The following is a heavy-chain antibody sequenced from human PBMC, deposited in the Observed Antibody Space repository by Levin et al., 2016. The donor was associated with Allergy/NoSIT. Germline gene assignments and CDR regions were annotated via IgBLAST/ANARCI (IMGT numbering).Heavy chain of an antibody. V-gene: IGHV3-30*03. Sequence: GESLKISCVVSRFTFSDYAIHWVRQAPGKGPEWVAVVSSDGTTTHYADSVTGRFSVSRDAAKTTVFLQMDNLRVEDTATYYCARNAEISNLVKWFGPWGQGTLVVVSS. CDR2: VSSDGTTT. D-gene: IGHD2-21*01. CDR3: ARNAEISNLVKWFGP. CDR1: RFTFSDYA. J-gene: IGHJ5*02.